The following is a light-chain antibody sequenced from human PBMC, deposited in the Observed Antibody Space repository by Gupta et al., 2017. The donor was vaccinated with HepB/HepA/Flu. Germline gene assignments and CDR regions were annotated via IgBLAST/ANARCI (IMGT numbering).Light chain of an antibody. Sequence: QAVLTQPSSLSASPGASASLTCTLRSGINVTTYRIYWYQQKPGSPPQYLLRYKSDSDKQQGSGVPSRFSGSKDASANAGILLISGLQSEDEADYFCMIWHNNAWVFGGGTKLTVL. V-gene: IGLV5-45*02. CDR3: MIWHNNAWV. CDR1: SGINVTTYR. CDR2: YKSDSDK. J-gene: IGLJ3*02.